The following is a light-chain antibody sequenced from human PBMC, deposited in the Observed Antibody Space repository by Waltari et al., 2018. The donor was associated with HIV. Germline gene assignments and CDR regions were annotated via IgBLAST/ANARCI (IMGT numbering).Light chain of an antibody. Sequence: QSALTQPPSASGSPGQSVAISCTGTSGDVGAYNFVSWYQQHPGKAPKLMIYEVSKRPSGVPDRFSGSKSGNTASLTVSGLQAEDEADYYCSSYTGSKIYVFGTGTKVTVL. J-gene: IGLJ1*01. CDR2: EVS. V-gene: IGLV2-8*01. CDR3: SSYTGSKIYV. CDR1: SGDVGAYNF.